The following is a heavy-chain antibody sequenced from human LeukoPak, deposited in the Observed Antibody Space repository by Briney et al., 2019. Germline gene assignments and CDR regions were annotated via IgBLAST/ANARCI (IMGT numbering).Heavy chain of an antibody. Sequence: ASVKVSCKASGYTFTSYAMNWVRQAPGQGLEWMGRIIPILGIANYAQKFQGRVTITADKSTSTAYMELSSLRSEDTAVYYCARDRYYYDSSGYWDYWGQGTLVTVSS. V-gene: IGHV1-69*04. D-gene: IGHD3-22*01. CDR2: IIPILGIA. CDR3: ARDRYYYDSSGYWDY. J-gene: IGHJ4*02. CDR1: GYTFTSYA.